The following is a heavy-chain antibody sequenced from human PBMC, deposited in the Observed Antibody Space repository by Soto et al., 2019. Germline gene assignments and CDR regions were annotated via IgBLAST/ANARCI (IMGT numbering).Heavy chain of an antibody. CDR3: ARRSYYGSGSIFDY. D-gene: IGHD3-10*01. Sequence: SETRSLSCTGSGGSISSSGYYGGWIRLPPGKGLEWIGNIYYSGSTNYNPSLKSRVTISVDTSKNQFSLKVSSVTAADTAVYYCARRSYYGSGSIFDYWGQGTLVPVSS. CDR1: GGSISSSGYY. CDR2: IYYSGST. J-gene: IGHJ4*02. V-gene: IGHV4-39*01.